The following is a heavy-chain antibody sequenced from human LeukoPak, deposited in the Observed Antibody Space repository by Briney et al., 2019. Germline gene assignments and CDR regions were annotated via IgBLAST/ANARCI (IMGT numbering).Heavy chain of an antibody. CDR3: TRNACPDY. CDR2: IYFSGST. D-gene: IGHD1-14*01. J-gene: IGHJ4*02. Sequence: SQTLSLTCTVSGVSAGSGDYFWSWIRQPPGKGLEWIGYIYFSGSTDSNPSLESRVTVSIDTSKNQFSLKLRSVTAAVTAVYYCTRNACPDYWGQGLLVTVSS. V-gene: IGHV4-30-4*08. CDR1: GVSAGSGDYF.